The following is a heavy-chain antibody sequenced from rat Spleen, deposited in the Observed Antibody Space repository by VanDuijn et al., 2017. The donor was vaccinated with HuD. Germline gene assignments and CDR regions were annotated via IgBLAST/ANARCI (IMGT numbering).Heavy chain of an antibody. CDR3: TRGYYCDY. CDR2: ISYDGSTP. Sequence: EVQVVESGGGIVQPGRSMKLSCAASGFTFSNYDMVWVRQAPTKGLKWVASISYDGSTPYYRDSVKGRFTISRDNAKSTLYLQMDSLRSEDTATYYCTRGYYCDYWGQGVMVTVSS. CDR1: GFTFSNYD. J-gene: IGHJ2*01. V-gene: IGHV5-7*01.